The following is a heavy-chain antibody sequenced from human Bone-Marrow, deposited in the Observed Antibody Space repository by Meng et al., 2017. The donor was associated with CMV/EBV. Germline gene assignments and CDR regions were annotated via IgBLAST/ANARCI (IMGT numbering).Heavy chain of an antibody. V-gene: IGHV3-21*01. D-gene: IGHD3-3*01. CDR3: AGGFLEWLLPFDY. CDR2: ISSSSSYI. CDR1: GFTFSSYS. Sequence: GGSLRLSCAASGFTFSSYSMNWVRQAPGKGLEWVSSISSSSSYIYYADSVKGRFTISRDNAKNSLYLQMNSLRAEDTAVYYCAGGFLEWLLPFDYWGQGTLVTVSS. J-gene: IGHJ4*02.